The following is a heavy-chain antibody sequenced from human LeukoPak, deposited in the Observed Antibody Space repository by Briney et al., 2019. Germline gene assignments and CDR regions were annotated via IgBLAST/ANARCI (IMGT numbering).Heavy chain of an antibody. Sequence: GGSLRLSCSGSGLTFSSYSMNWVRQAPGKGLEWVSAIGGSGATTYYVDSVKGRFTISRDNSKNTLYLQINSLIAEDTAVYYCASSRWLRHFDYWGQGTLVTVSS. CDR1: GLTFSSYS. V-gene: IGHV3-23*01. J-gene: IGHJ4*02. CDR3: ASSRWLRHFDY. D-gene: IGHD5-12*01. CDR2: IGGSGATT.